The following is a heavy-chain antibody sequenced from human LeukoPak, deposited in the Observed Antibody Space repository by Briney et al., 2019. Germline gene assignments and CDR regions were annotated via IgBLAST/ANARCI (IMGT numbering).Heavy chain of an antibody. D-gene: IGHD3-10*01. J-gene: IGHJ4*02. CDR3: ARDFYYGSGSQYYFDC. CDR1: GGSISSGGYS. Sequence: SETLSLTCAVSGGSISSGGYSWSWIRQPPGKGLEWIGYIYYPGSTFYNPSLESRVTISVDTSKNQFSLKLSSVTAADTAVYYCARDFYYGSGSQYYFDCWGQGTLVTVSS. CDR2: IYYPGST. V-gene: IGHV4-30-4*07.